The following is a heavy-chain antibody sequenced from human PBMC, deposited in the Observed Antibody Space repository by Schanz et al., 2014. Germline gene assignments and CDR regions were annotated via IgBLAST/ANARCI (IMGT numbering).Heavy chain of an antibody. CDR3: ARGRTFDY. V-gene: IGHV1-69*02. CDR2: IVPIAGIT. CDR1: GGTFSSDT. J-gene: IGHJ4*02. Sequence: QVHLVQSGAEVKKPGSSVKVSCKASGGTFSSDTFSWVRQAPGQGLEWMGRIVPIAGITNYAQRFQGRVTITADKSSDTAYMELSSLRSEDTAVYYCARGRTFDYWGQGSLVTGSS.